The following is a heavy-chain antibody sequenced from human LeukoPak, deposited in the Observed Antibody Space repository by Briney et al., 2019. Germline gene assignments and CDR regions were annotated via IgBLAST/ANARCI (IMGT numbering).Heavy chain of an antibody. Sequence: GGSLRLSCAASGFTSSSYAMSWVRQAPGKGLEWVSAISGSGGSTYYADSVKGRFTISRDNSKNTLYLQMNSLRAEDTAVYYSAKKGGHGSGWDYFDYWGQGTLVTVSS. V-gene: IGHV3-23*01. CDR1: GFTSSSYA. J-gene: IGHJ4*02. CDR3: AKKGGHGSGWDYFDY. D-gene: IGHD6-19*01. CDR2: ISGSGGST.